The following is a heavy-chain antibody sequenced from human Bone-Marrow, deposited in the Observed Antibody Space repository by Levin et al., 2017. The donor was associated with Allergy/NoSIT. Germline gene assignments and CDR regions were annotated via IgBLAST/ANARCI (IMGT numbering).Heavy chain of an antibody. CDR3: ARHGKGRIQLWLGYYFDY. Sequence: SETLSLPCTVSGGSISSSSYYWGWIRQPPGKGLEWIGSIYYSGSTYYNPSLKSRVTISVDTSKNQFSLKLSSVTAADTAVYYCARHGKGRIQLWLGYYFDYWGQGTLVTVSS. CDR1: GGSISSSSYY. V-gene: IGHV4-39*01. CDR2: IYYSGST. J-gene: IGHJ4*02. D-gene: IGHD5-18*01.